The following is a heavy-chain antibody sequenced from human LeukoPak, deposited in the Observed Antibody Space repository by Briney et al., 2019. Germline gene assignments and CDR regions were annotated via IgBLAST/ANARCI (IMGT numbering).Heavy chain of an antibody. CDR2: ISGSGGST. J-gene: IGHJ4*02. CDR3: AKDVEEYYDYVWGSYRYLSLVRGFDY. V-gene: IGHV3-23*01. Sequence: GGSLRLSCAASGFTFSSYAMSWVRQAPGKGLEWVSAISGSGGSTYHADSVKGRFTISRDNSKNTLYLQMNSLRAEDTAVYYCAKDVEEYYDYVWGSYRYLSLVRGFDYWGQGTLVTVSS. CDR1: GFTFSSYA. D-gene: IGHD3-16*02.